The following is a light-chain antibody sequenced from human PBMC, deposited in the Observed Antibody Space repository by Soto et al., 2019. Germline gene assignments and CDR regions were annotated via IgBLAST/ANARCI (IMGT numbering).Light chain of an antibody. J-gene: IGLJ2*01. Sequence: PVLTQPPSASGTPGQRVTISCSGSSSNIGSNTVNWYQQLPGTAPKLLIYSNNQRPSGVPDRFSGSKSGTSASLAISGLQSEDEADYYCAAWDDSLNAVVFGGGTKLTVL. V-gene: IGLV1-44*01. CDR1: SSNIGSNT. CDR3: AAWDDSLNAVV. CDR2: SNN.